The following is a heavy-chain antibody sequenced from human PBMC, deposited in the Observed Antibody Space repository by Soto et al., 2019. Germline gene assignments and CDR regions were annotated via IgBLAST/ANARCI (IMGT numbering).Heavy chain of an antibody. V-gene: IGHV4-59*12. J-gene: IGHJ6*02. D-gene: IGHD4-17*01. Sequence: SETLSLTCTVSGGSISSYYWSWIRQPPGKGLEWIGYIYYSGSTNYNPSLKSRLTMSLDTSQNQFSLHLTSVIAADSASYFCARATTVTSSFFYYGLDVWGQGTMVTVSS. CDR3: ARATTVTSSFFYYGLDV. CDR1: GGSISSYY. CDR2: IYYSGST.